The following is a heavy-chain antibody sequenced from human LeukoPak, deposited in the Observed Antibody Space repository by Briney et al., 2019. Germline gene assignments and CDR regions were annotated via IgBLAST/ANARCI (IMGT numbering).Heavy chain of an antibody. J-gene: IGHJ3*02. V-gene: IGHV1-46*03. D-gene: IGHD4-17*01. CDR1: GYTLTSYG. CDR3: ARGLPSTVTAFDI. CDR2: INPSGGST. Sequence: ASVKVSCKASGYTLTSYGISWVRQAPGQGLEWMGIINPSGGSTSYAQKFQGRVTMTRDTSTSTVYMELSSLRSEDTAVYYCARGLPSTVTAFDIWGQGTMVTVSS.